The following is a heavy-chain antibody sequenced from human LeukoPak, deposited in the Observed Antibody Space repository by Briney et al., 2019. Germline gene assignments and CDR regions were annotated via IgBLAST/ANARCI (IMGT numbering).Heavy chain of an antibody. CDR1: GYTFTGYY. Sequence: ASVKVSCKASGYTFTGYYMHWVRQASGQGLEWMGRINPNSGGTNYAQKFQGRVTMTRDTSISTAYMELSRLRSDDTAVYYCARDVQELSLDAFDIWGQGTMVTVSS. CDR3: ARDVQELSLDAFDI. V-gene: IGHV1-2*06. J-gene: IGHJ3*02. CDR2: INPNSGGT. D-gene: IGHD3-16*02.